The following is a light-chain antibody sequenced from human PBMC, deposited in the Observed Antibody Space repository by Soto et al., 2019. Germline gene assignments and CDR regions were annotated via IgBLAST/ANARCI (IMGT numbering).Light chain of an antibody. CDR3: QQSYSIPWT. CDR2: AAS. J-gene: IGKJ1*01. V-gene: IGKV1-39*01. CDR1: QSISSW. Sequence: RMTQYPSTLAASVGDRVTISCRASQSISSWLAWYQQKPGKAPKVLIYAASSLQSGVPSRFSGSGSGTDFTLTISSLQPEDFATYYCQQSYSIPWTFGQGTKVDIK.